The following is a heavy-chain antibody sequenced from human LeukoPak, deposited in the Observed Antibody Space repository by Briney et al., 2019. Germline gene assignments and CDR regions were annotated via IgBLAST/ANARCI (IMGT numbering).Heavy chain of an antibody. V-gene: IGHV1-69*13. CDR1: GGTFSSYA. CDR2: LIPIFGTA. CDR3: AHSNIVVVPAAPKSAFDI. D-gene: IGHD2-2*01. J-gene: IGHJ3*02. Sequence: SVKVSCKASGGTFSSYAISWVRQAPGQGLEWMGGLIPIFGTANYAQKLQGRVTITADESTSTAYMELSSLRSEDTAVYYCAHSNIVVVPAAPKSAFDIWGQGTMVTVSS.